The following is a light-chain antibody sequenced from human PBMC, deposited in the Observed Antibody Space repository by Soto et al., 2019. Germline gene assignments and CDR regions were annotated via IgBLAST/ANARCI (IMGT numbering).Light chain of an antibody. CDR3: VAWDDSLNGVV. CDR2: SNN. Sequence: QSVLTQPPSASGTPGQRVSISCSGSSSNIGTNTVNWYQQLPGTAPKLLIYSNNQRPSGVPDRFSGSQSGTSASLAISGLQSGDEADYYCVAWDDSLNGVVFGGRTKVTVL. V-gene: IGLV1-44*01. J-gene: IGLJ2*01. CDR1: SSNIGTNT.